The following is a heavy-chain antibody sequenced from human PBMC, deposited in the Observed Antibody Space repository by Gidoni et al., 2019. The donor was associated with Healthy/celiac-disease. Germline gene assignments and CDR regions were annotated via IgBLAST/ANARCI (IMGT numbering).Heavy chain of an antibody. J-gene: IGHJ1*01. CDR3: ARSPLVGAISSPAEYFQH. CDR2: INSDGSST. CDR1: GFTFSSYW. V-gene: IGHV3-74*01. Sequence: EVQLVESGGGLVQPGGSLRLSCAASGFTFSSYWLHWVRQAPGKGLVWVSRINSDGSSTSYADSVKGRFTISRDNAKNTLYLQMNSLRAENTAVYYCARSPLVGAISSPAEYFQHWGQGTLVTVSS. D-gene: IGHD1-26*01.